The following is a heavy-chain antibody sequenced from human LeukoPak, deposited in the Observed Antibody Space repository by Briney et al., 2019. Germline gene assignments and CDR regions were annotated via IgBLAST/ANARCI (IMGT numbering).Heavy chain of an antibody. Sequence: QTGGSLRLSCVASGFSFTSYWLSWVRQAPGKGLEWVANIKQDGNQKYYVDSVKGRFTISRDNAKNSLYLQMNSLRAEDTAVYYCARGASAHGDYFVYWGQGTLVTVSS. J-gene: IGHJ4*02. D-gene: IGHD4-17*01. CDR1: GFSFTSYW. CDR3: ARGASAHGDYFVY. V-gene: IGHV3-7*01. CDR2: IKQDGNQK.